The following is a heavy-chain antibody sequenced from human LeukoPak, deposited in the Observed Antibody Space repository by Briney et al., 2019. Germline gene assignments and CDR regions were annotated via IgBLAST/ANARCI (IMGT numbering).Heavy chain of an antibody. Sequence: SETLSPTCTVSGGSISSYYWSWIRQPPGKGLEWIGYIYYSGSTNYNPSLKSRVTISLDTSKNQFSLKLSSVTAADTAVYYCARADYYDSSGYYGGFDYWGQGTLVTVSS. CDR2: IYYSGST. CDR3: ARADYYDSSGYYGGFDY. J-gene: IGHJ4*02. V-gene: IGHV4-59*01. D-gene: IGHD3-22*01. CDR1: GGSISSYY.